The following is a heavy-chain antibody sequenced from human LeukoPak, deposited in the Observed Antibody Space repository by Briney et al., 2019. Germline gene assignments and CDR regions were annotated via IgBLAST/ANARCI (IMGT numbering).Heavy chain of an antibody. CDR1: GYTFTSYG. D-gene: IGHD2-8*01. J-gene: IGHJ4*02. CDR2: ISVDNGNT. CDR3: STGAPRRCITGICYFFDY. Sequence: GASVKVSCKASGYTFTSYGISWVRQAPGQGLEWMGWISVDNGNTNYAQNFQGRVTLTEDTSTDTAYMELRSLTSDDMAVYYCSTGAPRRCITGICYFFDYWGQGTLVAVSS. V-gene: IGHV1-18*03.